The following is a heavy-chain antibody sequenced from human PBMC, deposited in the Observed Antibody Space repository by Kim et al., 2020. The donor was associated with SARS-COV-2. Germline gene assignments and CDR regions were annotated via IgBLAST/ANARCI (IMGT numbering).Heavy chain of an antibody. J-gene: IGHJ3*02. CDR2: IKSKTDGGTT. CDR3: TTDCRRREMATIDDAFDI. V-gene: IGHV3-15*01. D-gene: IGHD5-12*01. CDR1: GFTFSNAW. Sequence: GGSLRLSCAASGFTFSNAWMSWVRQAPGKGLEWVGRIKSKTDGGTTDYAAPVKGRFTISRDDSKNTLYLQMNSLKTEDTAVYYCTTDCRRREMATIDDAFDIWGQGTMVTVSS.